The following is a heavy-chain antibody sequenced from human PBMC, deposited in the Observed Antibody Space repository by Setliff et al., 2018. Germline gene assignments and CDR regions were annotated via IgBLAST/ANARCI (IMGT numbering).Heavy chain of an antibody. CDR2: IYPGDSDT. J-gene: IGHJ4*02. V-gene: IGHV5-51*01. D-gene: IGHD1-1*01. CDR3: ARHFRNWYFDY. CDR1: GYSFTSDW. Sequence: LKISCKGSGYSFTSDWIGWVRQMPGKGLEWMGIIYPGDSDTRYSPSFQGQVTISADKSISTAYLQWSSLKASDTAIYYCARHFRNWYFDYWGQGTLVTVSS.